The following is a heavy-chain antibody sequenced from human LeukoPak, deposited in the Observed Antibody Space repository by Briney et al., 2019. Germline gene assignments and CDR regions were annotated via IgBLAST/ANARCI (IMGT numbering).Heavy chain of an antibody. Sequence: ASVKVSCKASGYTFTSYYMHWVRQAPGQGLEWMGIINPSGGSTSYAQKFQGRVTMTRDMSTSTVYMELSSLRSEDTAVYYCARDIAARPFDYWGQGTLVTVSS. V-gene: IGHV1-46*01. J-gene: IGHJ4*02. CDR1: GYTFTSYY. CDR2: INPSGGST. CDR3: ARDIAARPFDY. D-gene: IGHD6-6*01.